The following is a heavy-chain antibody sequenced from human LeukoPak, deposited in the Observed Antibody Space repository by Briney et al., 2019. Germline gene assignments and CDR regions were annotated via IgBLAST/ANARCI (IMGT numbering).Heavy chain of an antibody. V-gene: IGHV4-31*03. J-gene: IGHJ5*02. Sequence: PSETLSLTCTVSGGSISSGGYYWSWIRQHPGKGLEWIGYIYYSGSTYYNPSLKSRVTISVDTSKNQFSLKLSSVTAADTAVYYCAREYRNRRNYYDSSGMDWFDPWGQGTLVTVSS. D-gene: IGHD3-22*01. CDR1: GGSISSGGYY. CDR3: AREYRNRRNYYDSSGMDWFDP. CDR2: IYYSGST.